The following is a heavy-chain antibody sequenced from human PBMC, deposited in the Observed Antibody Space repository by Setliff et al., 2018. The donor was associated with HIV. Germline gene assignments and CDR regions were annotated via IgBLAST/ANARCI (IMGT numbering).Heavy chain of an antibody. CDR1: GGSFSGYY. J-gene: IGHJ4*02. CDR2: INHSGST. CDR3: ARSLDSDFLYYFDY. D-gene: IGHD3-10*01. Sequence: SETLSLTCAVYGGSFSGYYWNWIRQPPGKGLEWIGEINHSGSTKFNPSLKSRVTISVDTPKNQFSLKMTSVTAADTAVYYCARSLDSDFLYYFDYWGQGTLVTVSS. V-gene: IGHV4-34*01.